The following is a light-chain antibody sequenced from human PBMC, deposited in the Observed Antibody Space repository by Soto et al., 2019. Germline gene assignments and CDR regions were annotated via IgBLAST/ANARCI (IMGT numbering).Light chain of an antibody. CDR3: CSYSTSNNHNYD. V-gene: IGLV2-14*03. CDR1: SSDVGAYNY. CDR2: DVN. J-gene: IGLJ1*01. Sequence: QSALTQPASVSGSPGQSITVSCTGTSSDVGAYNYVSWYQHHPGKAPQLIIYDVNLRPSGVSDRFSASKSGDTASLTISGLQAGDEADDYCCSYSTSNNHNYDFGTGTKLTVL.